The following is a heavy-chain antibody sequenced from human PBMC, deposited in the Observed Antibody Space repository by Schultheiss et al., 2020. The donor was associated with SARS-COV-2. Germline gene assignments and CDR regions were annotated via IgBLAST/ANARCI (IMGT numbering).Heavy chain of an antibody. CDR3: ARGDWGLPDNWFDP. Sequence: SQTLSLTCTVSGGSISSYYWSWIRQPPGKGLEWIGEINHSGSTNYNPSLKSRVTISVDTSKKQFSLKLSSVTAADTAVYYCARGDWGLPDNWFDPWGQGTLVTVSS. J-gene: IGHJ5*02. D-gene: IGHD7-27*01. CDR2: INHSGST. V-gene: IGHV4-34*01. CDR1: GGSISSYY.